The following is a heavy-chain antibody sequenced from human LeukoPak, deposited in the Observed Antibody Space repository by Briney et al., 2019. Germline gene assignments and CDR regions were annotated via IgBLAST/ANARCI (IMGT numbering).Heavy chain of an antibody. J-gene: IGHJ4*02. D-gene: IGHD5-18*01. CDR1: GGSFSRYY. CDR3: ARDYQGGYGDKTVDY. CDR2: INNSGSK. V-gene: IGHV4-34*01. Sequence: SQTLSLTCAVYGGSFSRYYWGWVRQPPRGGRGWVGGINNSGSKDNNPSLRGQFTISVATSKDQISLTLGACAATATPVYYCARDYQGGYGDKTVDYWGQGTLVTVSS.